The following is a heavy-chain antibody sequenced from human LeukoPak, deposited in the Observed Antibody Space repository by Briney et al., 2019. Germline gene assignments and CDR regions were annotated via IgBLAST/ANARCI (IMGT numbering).Heavy chain of an antibody. D-gene: IGHD3-3*01. V-gene: IGHV4-59*12. CDR1: GGSISSYY. CDR2: IYYSGST. CDR3: ARDHSVGYDFWSGYSLSGMDV. Sequence: SETLSLTCTVSGGSISSYYWSWIRQPPGKGLEWIGYIYYSGSTNYNPSLKSRVTISVDTSKNQFSLKLSSVTAADMAVYYCARDHSVGYDFWSGYSLSGMDVWGQGTTVTVSS. J-gene: IGHJ6*02.